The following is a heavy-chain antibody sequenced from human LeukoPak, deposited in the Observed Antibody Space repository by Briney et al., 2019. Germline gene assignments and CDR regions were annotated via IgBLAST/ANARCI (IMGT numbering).Heavy chain of an antibody. J-gene: IGHJ4*02. Sequence: PGGSLRLSCAGSGFTFSNSWMGWVRQAPGKGLEWVANVQHIGGETYYVDSVKGRFTISRDNAKNSLYLQMNSLRAEDTAVYYCATEITPGDYYDSSGYRGYWGQGTLVTVSS. D-gene: IGHD3-22*01. CDR1: GFTFSNSW. CDR3: ATEITPGDYYDSSGYRGY. V-gene: IGHV3-7*02. CDR2: VQHIGGET.